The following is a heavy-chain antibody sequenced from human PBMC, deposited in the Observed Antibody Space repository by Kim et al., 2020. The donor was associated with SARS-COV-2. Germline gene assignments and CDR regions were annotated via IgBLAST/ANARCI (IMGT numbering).Heavy chain of an antibody. Sequence: NTGYAKKFQGRVTMTRNTSISTAYMELSSLRSEDTAVYYCVRTGTTIWFDPWGQGTLVTVSS. V-gene: IGHV1-8*01. CDR2: NT. J-gene: IGHJ5*02. CDR3: VRTGTTIWFDP. D-gene: IGHD1-7*01.